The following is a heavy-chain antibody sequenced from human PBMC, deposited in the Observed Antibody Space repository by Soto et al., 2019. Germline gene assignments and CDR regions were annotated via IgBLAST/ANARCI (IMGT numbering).Heavy chain of an antibody. V-gene: IGHV3-23*01. CDR2: VNAGGSST. Sequence: GGSLRLSCAASGFTFSNYAMSWVRQPPGKGLQWVSAVNAGGSSTYHADSVRGRFTISRDNSKNTLFLQMNRLRADDTAVYYCAKGSASGSAYYFDFWGPGTLVTVSS. CDR3: AKGSASGSAYYFDF. CDR1: GFTFSNYA. J-gene: IGHJ4*02. D-gene: IGHD6-25*01.